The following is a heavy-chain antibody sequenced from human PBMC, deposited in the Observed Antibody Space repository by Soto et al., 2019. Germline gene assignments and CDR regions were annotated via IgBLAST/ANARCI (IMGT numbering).Heavy chain of an antibody. Sequence: QVQLVQSGAAVKRPGSSVKVSCKASGDTFSFYSINWVRQAPGLGLEWMGRVNPILSMSNYAQRFQGSVTMTADKSTSTAYMELSGLRSEDTAMYYCATSYGSGYRAFDYWGQGALVTVSS. CDR2: VNPILSMS. J-gene: IGHJ4*02. CDR3: ATSYGSGYRAFDY. D-gene: IGHD3-10*01. CDR1: GDTFSFYS. V-gene: IGHV1-69*04.